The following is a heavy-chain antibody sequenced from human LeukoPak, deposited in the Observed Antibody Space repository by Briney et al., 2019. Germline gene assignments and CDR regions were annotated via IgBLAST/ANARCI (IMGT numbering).Heavy chain of an antibody. CDR3: AHSSSSPAYFDY. J-gene: IGHJ4*02. CDR1: GYTFTSYY. D-gene: IGHD6-6*01. Sequence: GASVKVSCKASGYTFTSYYMHWVRQAPGQGLEWMGIINPSGGSTSYAQKFQGRVTMTRDTSTSTVYMELSSLRSEDTAVYYCAHSSSSPAYFDYWGQGTLVTASS. V-gene: IGHV1-46*03. CDR2: INPSGGST.